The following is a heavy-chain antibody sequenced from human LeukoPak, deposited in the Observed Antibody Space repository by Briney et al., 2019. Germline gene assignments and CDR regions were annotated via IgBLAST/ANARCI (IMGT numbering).Heavy chain of an antibody. Sequence: SETLSLTCAVYGGSFSGYYWSWIRQPPGKGLEWIGEINHSGSTNYNPSLKSRVTISVDTSKNQFSLKLSSVTAADTAVYYCARRVFAHPFDYWGQGTLVTVSS. CDR1: GGSFSGYY. V-gene: IGHV4-34*01. CDR2: INHSGST. CDR3: ARRVFAHPFDY. D-gene: IGHD3-3*01. J-gene: IGHJ4*02.